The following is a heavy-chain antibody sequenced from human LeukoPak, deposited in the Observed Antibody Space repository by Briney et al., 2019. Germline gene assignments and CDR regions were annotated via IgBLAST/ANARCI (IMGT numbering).Heavy chain of an antibody. Sequence: SETLSLTCTVSGGSISSSSYYWGWIRQPPGKGLEWIGSIYYSESTYYNPSLKSRVTISVDTSKNQFSLKLSSVTAADTAVYYCASSSYGSGSYYYLFDYWGQGTLVTVSS. CDR2: IYYSEST. V-gene: IGHV4-39*07. J-gene: IGHJ4*02. D-gene: IGHD3-10*01. CDR3: ASSSYGSGSYYYLFDY. CDR1: GGSISSSSYY.